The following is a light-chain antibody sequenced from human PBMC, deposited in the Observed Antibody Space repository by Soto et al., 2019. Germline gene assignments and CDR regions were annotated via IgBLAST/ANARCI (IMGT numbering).Light chain of an antibody. Sequence: DIQMTQSPSTLSASVGDRVTITCRASQSISSWLAWYQQKPGKAPKLLIYKASSLESGVPSRFSGSGSGTDFTLTISSLQPDDFATYYCQQYNSYPPFTFGPGTKVDIK. V-gene: IGKV1-5*03. CDR3: QQYNSYPPFT. CDR2: KAS. J-gene: IGKJ3*01. CDR1: QSISSW.